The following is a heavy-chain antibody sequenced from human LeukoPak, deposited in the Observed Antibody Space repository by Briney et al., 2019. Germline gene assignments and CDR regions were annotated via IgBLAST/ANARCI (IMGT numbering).Heavy chain of an antibody. V-gene: IGHV3-23*01. Sequence: GGSLRLSCAASGFTFSSYAMSWVRQAPGKGLEWVSFFYRGDSTYYAESVRGRFTISRDNSKNTLYLLMNSLIPEDTAVYYCAREVISTPSYFDSWGQGTLVTVSS. J-gene: IGHJ4*02. CDR3: AREVISTPSYFDS. D-gene: IGHD2-15*01. CDR1: GFTFSSYA. CDR2: FFYRGDST.